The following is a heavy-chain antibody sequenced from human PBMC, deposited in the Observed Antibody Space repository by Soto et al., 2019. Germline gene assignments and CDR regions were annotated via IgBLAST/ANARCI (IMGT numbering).Heavy chain of an antibody. V-gene: IGHV4-30-4*01. Sequence: SETLSLTCVVSGDSINSGDFFYSWIRQTPGRGLEWIGSIYHTGSTYYKPSLKRRTAIRVDTSRSQFSLTLLSVTAADTAVYYCARERDRDRNRPFHPWGPGTLVTVSS. CDR3: ARERDRDRNRPFHP. CDR1: GDSINSGDFF. CDR2: IYHTGST. J-gene: IGHJ1*01. D-gene: IGHD1-1*01.